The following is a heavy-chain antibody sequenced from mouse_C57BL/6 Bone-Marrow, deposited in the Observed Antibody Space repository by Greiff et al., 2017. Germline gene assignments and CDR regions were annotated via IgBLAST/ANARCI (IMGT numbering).Heavy chain of an antibody. J-gene: IGHJ3*01. Sequence: EVHLVESGGDLVKPGGSLKLSCAASGFTFSSYGMSWVRQTPDKRLEWVATISSGGSYTYYPDSVKGRFTISRDNAKNTLYLQMSSLKSEDTAMYYCASRRDDGYWAPFAYWGQGTLVTVS. CDR2: ISSGGSYT. CDR3: ASRRDDGYWAPFAY. D-gene: IGHD2-3*01. CDR1: GFTFSSYG. V-gene: IGHV5-6*01.